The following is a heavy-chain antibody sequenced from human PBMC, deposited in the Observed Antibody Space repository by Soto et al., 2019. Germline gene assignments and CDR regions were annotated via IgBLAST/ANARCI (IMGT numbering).Heavy chain of an antibody. Sequence: EVQLLESGGGLVQPGGSLRLSCAASGFTFSSYAMTWVRQAPGKGLEWVSAISGSGGSTYYADSVKGRFTISRDNSKNTLYLQMNSLRDEDTAVYYCAKDPYSSSAGNWFDPWGQGTLVTVSS. J-gene: IGHJ5*02. V-gene: IGHV3-23*01. CDR2: ISGSGGST. CDR3: AKDPYSSSAGNWFDP. CDR1: GFTFSSYA. D-gene: IGHD6-6*01.